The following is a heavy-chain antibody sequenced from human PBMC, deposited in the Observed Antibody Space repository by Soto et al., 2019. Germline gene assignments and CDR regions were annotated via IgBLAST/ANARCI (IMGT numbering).Heavy chain of an antibody. D-gene: IGHD3-3*01. V-gene: IGHV4-39*01. CDR1: GGSISSSSYY. CDR2: IYYSGST. CDR3: ATIYDFWSGYVAY. Sequence: SETLSLTCTVSGGSISSSSYYWGWIRQPPGKGLEWIGSIYYSGSTCYNPSLKSRVTISVDTSKNQFSLKPSSVTAADTAVYYCATIYDFWSGYVAYWGQGTLVTVSS. J-gene: IGHJ4*02.